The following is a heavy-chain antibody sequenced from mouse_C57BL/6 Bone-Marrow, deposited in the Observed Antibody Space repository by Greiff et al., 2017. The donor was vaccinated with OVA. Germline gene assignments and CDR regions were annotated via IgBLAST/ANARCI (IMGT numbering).Heavy chain of an antibody. CDR3: AFTTVVADRYFDV. J-gene: IGHJ1*03. D-gene: IGHD1-1*01. CDR2: IYPGSGNT. Sequence: QVQLKQSGAELVRPGASVKLSCKASGYTFTDYYINWVKQRPGQGLEWIARIYPGSGNTYYNEKFKGKATLTAEKSSSTAYMQLSSLTSEDSAVYFCAFTTVVADRYFDVWGTGTTVTVSS. CDR1: GYTFTDYY. V-gene: IGHV1-76*01.